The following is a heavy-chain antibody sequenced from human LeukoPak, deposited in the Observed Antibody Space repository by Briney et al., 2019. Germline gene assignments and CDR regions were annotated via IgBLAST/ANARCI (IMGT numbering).Heavy chain of an antibody. Sequence: GGSLRLSCAVSGFTFSSYWMHWVRQAPGKGLVWVSRIKSDGSSTSYADSVKGRFTISRDNAKNTLYLQMNSLRAEDTAVYYCARGDGCGMDVWGQGTTVTVSS. V-gene: IGHV3-74*01. CDR1: GFTFSSYW. D-gene: IGHD5-24*01. J-gene: IGHJ6*02. CDR3: ARGDGCGMDV. CDR2: IKSDGSST.